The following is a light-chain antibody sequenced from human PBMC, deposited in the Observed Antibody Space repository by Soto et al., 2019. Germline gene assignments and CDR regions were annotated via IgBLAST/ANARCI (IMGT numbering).Light chain of an antibody. V-gene: IGKV3-11*01. CDR3: QQRSNWPLT. CDR2: DVS. CDR1: QSISRY. J-gene: IGKJ4*01. Sequence: EIVLTQSPATLSLSPGERATLSCRASQSISRYLAWYQQKPGQAPRLLIYDVSNRATGLPARFSGSGSGADFTLTISSLEPEDFAVYYCQQRSNWPLTFGGGTKVEIK.